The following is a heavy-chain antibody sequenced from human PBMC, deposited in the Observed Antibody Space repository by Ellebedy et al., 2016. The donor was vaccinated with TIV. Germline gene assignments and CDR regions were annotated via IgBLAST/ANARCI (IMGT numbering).Heavy chain of an antibody. CDR3: ARRGRIAVAGENYYYGMDV. CDR2: INHSGSANSEST. Sequence: SETLSLTCAVYGGSFSGYYWGWIRQPPGKGLEWIAEINHSGSANSESTNYNPSLKSRVSVSVDTSKNQFSLKLSSVTAADTAVYYCARRGRIAVAGENYYYGMDVWGQGTTVTVSS. D-gene: IGHD6-19*01. V-gene: IGHV4-34*01. J-gene: IGHJ6*02. CDR1: GGSFSGYY.